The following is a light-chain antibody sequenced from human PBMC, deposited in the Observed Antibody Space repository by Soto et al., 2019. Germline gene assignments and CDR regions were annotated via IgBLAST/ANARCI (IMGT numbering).Light chain of an antibody. Sequence: EIVLTQSPDTLSLAPGERATLSCRASQSVNSGYIAWYRQKRGQAPKLLIFAVSTRATGIPDRFRSRGSGTEFARTFSRLEPGDFAVYFCHQCGFSPATFGKGTKVDVK. CDR3: HQCGFSPAT. CDR1: QSVNSGY. CDR2: AVS. V-gene: IGKV3-20*01. J-gene: IGKJ1*01.